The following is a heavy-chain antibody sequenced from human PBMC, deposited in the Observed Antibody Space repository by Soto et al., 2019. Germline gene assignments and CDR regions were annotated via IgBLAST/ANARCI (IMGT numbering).Heavy chain of an antibody. V-gene: IGHV3-48*02. J-gene: IGHJ4*02. CDR3: AISVEGHFDY. D-gene: IGHD6-19*01. CDR1: GFRFSIYS. Sequence: EVQLVESGGGLVQPGGSLRLSCAASGFRFSIYSMNWVRQAPGKGLEWSAYITGDTNRIKYADSVKGRFTISRDNAKNSVYLQMNSLRDEDTAVYYCAISVEGHFDYWGQGTVVTVSS. CDR2: ITGDTNRI.